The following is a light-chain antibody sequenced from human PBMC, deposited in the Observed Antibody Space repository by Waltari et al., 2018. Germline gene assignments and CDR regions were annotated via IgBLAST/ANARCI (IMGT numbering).Light chain of an antibody. J-gene: IGKJ4*01. CDR3: QQYSTSPLT. CDR2: GAS. V-gene: IGKV3-20*01. CDR1: QSVSSNY. Sequence: EIVLTQSPGTLSLSPGERATLSCRASQSVSSNYLAWYQQKPGQAPRLLIYGASSRAICIPDRFSGSGSGTDFTLIISRLEPEDFAVYFCQQYSTSPLTFGGGTKVEIK.